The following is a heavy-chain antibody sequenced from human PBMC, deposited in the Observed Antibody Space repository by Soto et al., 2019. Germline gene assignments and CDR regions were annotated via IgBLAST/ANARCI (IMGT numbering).Heavy chain of an antibody. CDR1: GYTFTSYA. CDR3: ASSSGYDFFFDYYYYMDV. V-gene: IGHV1-3*01. CDR2: INAGNGNT. Sequence: GASVKVSCKASGYTFTSYAMHWVRQAPGQRLEWMGWINAGNGNTKYSQKFQSRVTITRDTSASTAYMELSSLRSEDTAVYYCASSSGYDFFFDYYYYMDVWGKGTTVTVSS. D-gene: IGHD5-12*01. J-gene: IGHJ6*03.